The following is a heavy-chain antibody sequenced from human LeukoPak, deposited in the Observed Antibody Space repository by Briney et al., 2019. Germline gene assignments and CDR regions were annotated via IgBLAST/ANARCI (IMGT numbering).Heavy chain of an antibody. CDR3: ARIYSGYDNPFDY. V-gene: IGHV3-21*01. Sequence: GGSLRLSCAASGFTFRIYTMTWVRQAPGKGLEWVSSISSSGSSMHYADSVKGRFTISRANAENSLYLQMNSLRAEDTAVYYCARIYSGYDNPFDYWGQGALVTVSA. J-gene: IGHJ4*02. D-gene: IGHD5-12*01. CDR2: ISSSGSSM. CDR1: GFTFRIYT.